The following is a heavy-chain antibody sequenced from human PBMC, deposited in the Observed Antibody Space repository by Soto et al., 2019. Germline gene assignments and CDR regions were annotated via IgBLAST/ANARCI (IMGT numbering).Heavy chain of an antibody. D-gene: IGHD6-13*01. CDR1: GYTLTELS. V-gene: IGHV1-24*01. Sequence: ASVKVSCKVSGYTLTELSMHWVQQAPGKGLEWMGGFDPEDGETIYAQKFQGRVTMTEDTSTDTAYMELSSLRSEDTAVYYCAGAVGRWYRPISYYGMDVWGQGTTVTVSS. J-gene: IGHJ6*02. CDR3: AGAVGRWYRPISYYGMDV. CDR2: FDPEDGET.